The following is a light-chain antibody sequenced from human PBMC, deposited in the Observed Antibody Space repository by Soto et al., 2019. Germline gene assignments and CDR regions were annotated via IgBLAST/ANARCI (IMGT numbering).Light chain of an antibody. J-gene: IGKJ1*01. CDR2: GAS. CDR1: QRVTNN. V-gene: IGKV3-15*01. Sequence: ETVLTQSPATLSLSPGETATLSCRASQRVTNNLAWYQWKLGQPPRLLIYGASTRATGIPVRFRGSGSGTDFTLTISGLQSEDSAVYYCQQHHNWPWTFGQGTRVELK. CDR3: QQHHNWPWT.